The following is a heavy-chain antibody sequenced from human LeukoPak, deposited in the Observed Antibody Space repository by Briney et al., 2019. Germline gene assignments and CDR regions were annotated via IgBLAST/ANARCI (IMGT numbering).Heavy chain of an antibody. CDR2: ISLSGNHT. V-gene: IGHV3-23*01. Sequence: PGGTLRLSCAASGFSFNTYGMNWVRQAPGKGLEWVSGISLSGNHTYYIDSVKGRFTISRDNSKNTLYLRMNTLRAEDTAIYYCAKERSRYFDRLFDSWGQGTLVTVSS. CDR1: GFSFNTYG. D-gene: IGHD3-9*01. CDR3: AKERSRYFDRLFDS. J-gene: IGHJ4*02.